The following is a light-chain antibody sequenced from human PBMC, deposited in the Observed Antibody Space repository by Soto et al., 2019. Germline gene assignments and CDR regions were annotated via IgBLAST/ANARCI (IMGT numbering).Light chain of an antibody. CDR3: QQYGSPPLYT. CDR2: GAY. J-gene: IGKJ2*01. Sequence: EIVLTQSPGTLSLSPGERATLSCRSSQSVSSTYLAWYQQKPGQAPRLIIYGAYSRATDIPDRFSGSGSGTDFTLTISRLEPEDFAVYYCQQYGSPPLYTFGQGTKLEI. V-gene: IGKV3-20*01. CDR1: QSVSSTY.